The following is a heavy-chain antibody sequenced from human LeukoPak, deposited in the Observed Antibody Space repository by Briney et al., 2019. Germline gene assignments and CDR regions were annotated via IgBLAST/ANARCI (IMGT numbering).Heavy chain of an antibody. D-gene: IGHD1-26*01. Sequence: PSETLSLTCTVSGVSITSYYWSWIRQPPGKGLESLGCIYYRGSTNYNPSLKSRVTMSVDTSKNQFSLKLTSVTAADTAVYYCARFSGSVDAFDIWGRGTMVTVSS. V-gene: IGHV4-59*08. J-gene: IGHJ3*02. CDR2: IYYRGST. CDR3: ARFSGSVDAFDI. CDR1: GVSITSYY.